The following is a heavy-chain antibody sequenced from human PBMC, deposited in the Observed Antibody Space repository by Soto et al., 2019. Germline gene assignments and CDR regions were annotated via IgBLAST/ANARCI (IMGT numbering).Heavy chain of an antibody. V-gene: IGHV5-51*04. Sequence: GESLKIFCRSPGFSFTSYWIGWVRQMPGKGLEWMLIIYPGDSDNRYSPSFQGQVPISAGKRINPAYLPWSSLKASDTGMYYCARIAAVDKLTTVVGTNYGSFDYWGQGTLVTVSS. D-gene: IGHD6-19*01. CDR1: GFSFTSYW. J-gene: IGHJ4*02. CDR3: ARIAAVDKLTTVVGTNYGSFDY. CDR2: IYPGDSDN.